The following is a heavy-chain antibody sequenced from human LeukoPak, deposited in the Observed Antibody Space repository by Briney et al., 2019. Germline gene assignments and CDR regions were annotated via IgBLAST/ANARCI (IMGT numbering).Heavy chain of an antibody. CDR1: GFTFSSYA. V-gene: IGHV3-30-3*01. J-gene: IGHJ4*02. CDR2: ISYDGSNK. CDR3: AREGRYYYDSSGYRFDY. Sequence: GRSLRLSCAASGFTFSSYAMHWVRQAPGKGLEWVAVISYDGSNKYYADSVKGRFTISRDNSKNTLYLQMNSLRAEDTAVYYCAREGRYYYDSSGYRFDYWGQGTLVTVSS. D-gene: IGHD3-22*01.